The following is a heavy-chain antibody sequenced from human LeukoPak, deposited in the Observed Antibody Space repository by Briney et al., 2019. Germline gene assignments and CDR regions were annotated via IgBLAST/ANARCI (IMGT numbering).Heavy chain of an antibody. V-gene: IGHV3-30*18. CDR1: GFTFSSYG. Sequence: PGGSLRLSCAASGFTFSSYGMHWVRQAPGKGLEWVAVISYDGSNKYYADSVKGRFTISRGNSKNTLYLQMNSLRAEDTAVYYCAKAGYSSSWYLGYFDYWGQGTLVTVSS. D-gene: IGHD6-13*01. J-gene: IGHJ4*02. CDR2: ISYDGSNK. CDR3: AKAGYSSSWYLGYFDY.